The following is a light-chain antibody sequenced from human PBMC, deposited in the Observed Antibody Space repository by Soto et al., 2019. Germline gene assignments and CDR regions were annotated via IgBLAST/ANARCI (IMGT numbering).Light chain of an antibody. CDR1: QSVGNS. CDR3: HQRAGWPPT. V-gene: IGKV3-11*01. J-gene: IGKJ4*01. Sequence: LVLTQSPDTLSFSPGERATLSCRASQSVGNSLAWYQQKPGQAPSLLISDASNRATGIPDRFSGSGSGTEFTLTINSLEPEDFAVYFCHQRAGWPPTFGGGTKVDIK. CDR2: DAS.